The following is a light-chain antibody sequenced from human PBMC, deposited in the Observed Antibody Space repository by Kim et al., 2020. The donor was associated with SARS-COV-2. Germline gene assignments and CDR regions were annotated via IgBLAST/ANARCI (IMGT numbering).Light chain of an antibody. V-gene: IGKV1-5*03. CDR3: QQYNSYPYT. CDR2: KAS. CDR1: QSISSW. J-gene: IGKJ2*01. Sequence: DIQMTQSPSTLSTSVGDRVTITCRASQSISSWLAWYQQKPGKAPKLLIYKASSLESGVPSRFSGSGSGTEFTLTISSLQPDDFATYYCQQYNSYPYTFGQGTKLEI.